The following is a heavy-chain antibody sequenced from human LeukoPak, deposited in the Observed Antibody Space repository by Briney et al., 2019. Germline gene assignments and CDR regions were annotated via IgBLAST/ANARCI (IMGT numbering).Heavy chain of an antibody. CDR1: GGSISSGGYY. Sequence: SETLSLTCTVSGGSISSGGYYWSWIRQHPGKGLEWIGYIYYSGSTYYNPSLKSRVTISVDTSKNQFSLKLSSVTAADTAVYYCARGSPCSSTSCYTNFWGHYYFDYWGQGTLVTVSS. CDR2: IYYSGST. CDR3: ARGSPCSSTSCYTNFWGHYYFDY. J-gene: IGHJ4*02. V-gene: IGHV4-31*03. D-gene: IGHD2-2*02.